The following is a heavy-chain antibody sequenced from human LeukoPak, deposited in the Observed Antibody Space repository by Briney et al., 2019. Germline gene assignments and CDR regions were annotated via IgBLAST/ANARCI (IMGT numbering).Heavy chain of an antibody. J-gene: IGHJ6*02. CDR2: ISAYNGNT. CDR3: ARDGAPPSGTEDYYYYGMDV. V-gene: IGHV1-18*01. D-gene: IGHD1-7*01. Sequence: ASVKVSCKASGYTFTSYGITWVRQAPGQGLEWMGWISAYNGNTNCAQKLQGRVTMTTDTSTSTAYMELRSLRSDDTAVYYCARDGAPPSGTEDYYYYGMDVWGQGTTVTVSS. CDR1: GYTFTSYG.